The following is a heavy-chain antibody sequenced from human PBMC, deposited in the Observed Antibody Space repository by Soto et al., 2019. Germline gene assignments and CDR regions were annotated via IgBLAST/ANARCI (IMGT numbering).Heavy chain of an antibody. D-gene: IGHD4-4*01. CDR2: IYYSRST. CDR1: GGSISSSSYY. V-gene: IGHV4-39*01. CDR3: ASNSVYAEYFQH. Sequence: SETLSLTCTVSGGSISSSSYYWGWIRQPPGKGLEWLGSIYYSRSTYYNPSLKSRITISVDTSKNQFSLKLSSVTAADTAVYYCASNSVYAEYFQHWGQGTLVTVSS. J-gene: IGHJ1*01.